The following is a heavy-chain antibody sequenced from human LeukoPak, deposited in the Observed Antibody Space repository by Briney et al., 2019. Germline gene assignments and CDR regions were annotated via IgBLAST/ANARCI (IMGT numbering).Heavy chain of an antibody. Sequence: GGSLRLSCAASGFTFSSYAMHWVRQAPGKGLEWVAVISYDGSNKYYADSVKGRFTISRDNSENTLYLEMNSLRAEDTAVYYCARTQTTGGIFDYWGQGTLVTVSS. D-gene: IGHD4-17*01. CDR2: ISYDGSNK. V-gene: IGHV3-30-3*01. CDR3: ARTQTTGGIFDY. CDR1: GFTFSSYA. J-gene: IGHJ4*02.